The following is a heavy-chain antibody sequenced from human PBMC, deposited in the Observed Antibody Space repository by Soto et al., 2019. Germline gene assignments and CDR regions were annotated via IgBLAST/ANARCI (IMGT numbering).Heavy chain of an antibody. D-gene: IGHD4-4*01. J-gene: IGHJ4*02. CDR1: GFTFGGYA. V-gene: IGHV3-30-3*01. Sequence: QVKLVESGGDVVQPGRSLRLSCEASGFTFGGYAMHWVRQVPGKGPQWVAVISFDGSKQDKADSVEGRFTISRDNSKNTLYLQMDSLRTEDTAVYYCARDPGSNSGSGYFDYWGQGTLVIVSS. CDR2: ISFDGSKQ. CDR3: ARDPGSNSGSGYFDY.